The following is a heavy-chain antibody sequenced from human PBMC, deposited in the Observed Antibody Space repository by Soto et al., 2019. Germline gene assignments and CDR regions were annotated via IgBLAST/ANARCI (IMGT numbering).Heavy chain of an antibody. J-gene: IGHJ4*02. V-gene: IGHV4-39*01. CDR2: IYYSVST. CDR1: GGSISSSSYY. D-gene: IGHD3-22*01. Sequence: SETLSLTCSVSGGSISSSSYYCGWIRHPPGKGLEWIGSIYYSVSTYYNPSLKSRVNIYVDTSKNEFSLKVNSVTAKDTAVYYCARLGYDCGAYYDDIDYWGQGTLVTVSS. CDR3: ARLGYDCGAYYDDIDY.